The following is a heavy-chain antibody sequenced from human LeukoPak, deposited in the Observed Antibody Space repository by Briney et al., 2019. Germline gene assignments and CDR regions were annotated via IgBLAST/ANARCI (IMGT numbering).Heavy chain of an antibody. V-gene: IGHV3-23*01. Sequence: PGGSLRLSCAASGFTFSSSAMSWVRQAPGKGLEWLSGISGSGGGTHYADSVKGRFTISRDDSKNTLYLQMHSLRAEDTAVYYCAKSGGSSGWLYWGQGTLVTVSS. CDR2: ISGSGGGT. J-gene: IGHJ4*02. CDR3: AKSGGSSGWLY. D-gene: IGHD6-19*01. CDR1: GFTFSSSA.